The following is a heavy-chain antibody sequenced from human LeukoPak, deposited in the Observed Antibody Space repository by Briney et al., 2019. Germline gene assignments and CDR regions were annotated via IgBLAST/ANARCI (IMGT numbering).Heavy chain of an antibody. Sequence: GGSLRLSCAASGFTFSSYGMSWVRQAPGKGLEWVAVIFSGGSTYYADSVKGRFTISRDNSKNTLYLQMNSLRAEDTAVYYCAREYSGSYYYFDYWGQGTLVTVSS. J-gene: IGHJ4*02. CDR1: GFTFSSYG. V-gene: IGHV3-66*01. CDR3: AREYSGSYYYFDY. D-gene: IGHD1-26*01. CDR2: IFSGGST.